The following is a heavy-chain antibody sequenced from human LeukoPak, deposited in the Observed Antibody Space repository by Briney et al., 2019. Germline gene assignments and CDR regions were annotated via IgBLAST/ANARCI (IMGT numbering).Heavy chain of an antibody. V-gene: IGHV3-30*03. Sequence: GGSLRLSCAASGFTFNTYGIQWVRQAPGKGLEWVAVISYDGSEKHYADSVKGRFIISRDNSKNTLYLQMDSLRAEDTAVYYCARERFHGSGAPKFDYWGQGTLVTVSS. CDR1: GFTFNTYG. CDR3: ARERFHGSGAPKFDY. CDR2: ISYDGSEK. D-gene: IGHD3-10*01. J-gene: IGHJ4*02.